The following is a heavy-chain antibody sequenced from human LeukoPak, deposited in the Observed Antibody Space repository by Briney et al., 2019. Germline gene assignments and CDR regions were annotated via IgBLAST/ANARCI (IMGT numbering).Heavy chain of an antibody. D-gene: IGHD6-6*01. CDR3: ARVPYGGSASLFDY. Sequence: SETLSLTCTVSGGSISSYYWSWLRQPPGKGLEWIGYIYSSGSTNYNPSLKSRVTISVDTSKNQFSLKLSSVTAADTAYYYCARVPYGGSASLFDYWGQGTLVTVSS. V-gene: IGHV4-59*01. CDR1: GGSISSYY. CDR2: IYSSGST. J-gene: IGHJ4*02.